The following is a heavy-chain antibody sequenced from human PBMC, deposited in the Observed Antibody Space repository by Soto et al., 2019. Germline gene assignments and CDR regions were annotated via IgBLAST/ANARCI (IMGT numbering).Heavy chain of an antibody. V-gene: IGHV1-46*01. J-gene: IGHJ3*02. CDR1: GYTFINFF. D-gene: IGHD2-15*01. CDR3: ARSHCSGGSCYLGAFDI. CDR2: INPSGGAT. Sequence: ASVKVSCKASGYTFINFFIHWVRQAPGQGLEWVGIINPSGGATTYPQKFQGRVTMTRDTSTSTVYMDVSSLRFDDTAVYYCARSHCSGGSCYLGAFDIWGQGTMGTVSS.